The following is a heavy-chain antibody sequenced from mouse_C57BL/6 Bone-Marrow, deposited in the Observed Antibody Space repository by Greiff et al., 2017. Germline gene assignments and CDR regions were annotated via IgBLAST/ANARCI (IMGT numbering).Heavy chain of an antibody. J-gene: IGHJ2*01. V-gene: IGHV14-2*01. Sequence: VQLQQSGAELVKPGASVKLSCTASGFNIKDYYMHWVKQRTEQGLEWIGKIDPEDGETKYAQKFQGKATITADTSSNTAYLQLSSLTSEDTAVYYCARFYYYGSSYVGYVDYWGQGTTLTVSS. D-gene: IGHD1-1*01. CDR1: GFNIKDYY. CDR3: ARFYYYGSSYVGYVDY. CDR2: IDPEDGET.